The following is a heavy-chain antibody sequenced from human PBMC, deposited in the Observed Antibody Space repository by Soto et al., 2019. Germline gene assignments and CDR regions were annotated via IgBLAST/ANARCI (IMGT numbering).Heavy chain of an antibody. V-gene: IGHV4-38-2*01. Sequence: SETLSLTCAVSGHSISSGYYWGWIRQPPGKGLEWIGSFYHSGSTYYNPSLKSRVTISVDPSKNQSSLKLSSVTAADTAVYYCARGEYYGSGNYFDYWGQGTLVTVSS. CDR1: GHSISSGYY. J-gene: IGHJ4*02. CDR2: FYHSGST. CDR3: ARGEYYGSGNYFDY. D-gene: IGHD3-10*01.